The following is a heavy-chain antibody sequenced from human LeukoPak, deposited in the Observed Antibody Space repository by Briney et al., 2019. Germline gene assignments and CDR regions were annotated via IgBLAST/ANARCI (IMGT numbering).Heavy chain of an antibody. CDR1: GGSISSGSYY. V-gene: IGHV4-61*02. J-gene: IGHJ5*02. Sequence: SQTLSLTCTVSGGSISSGSYYWSWIRQPAGKGLEWIGRIYTSGSTNYNPSLKSRVTISVDTSKNQFSLKLNSVTAADTAVYHCARDNYYDSSGPWGQGTLVTVSS. CDR2: IYTSGST. D-gene: IGHD3-22*01. CDR3: ARDNYYDSSGP.